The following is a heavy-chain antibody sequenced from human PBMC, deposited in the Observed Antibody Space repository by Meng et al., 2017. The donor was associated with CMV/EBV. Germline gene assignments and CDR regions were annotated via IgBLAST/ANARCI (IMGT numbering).Heavy chain of an antibody. CDR1: GGSISSGDCY. CDR3: AREGDNPFDY. J-gene: IGHJ4*02. D-gene: IGHD2-21*02. V-gene: IGHV4-30-4*08. Sequence: QAQPPGSGPGPVNLFPTLSLTCTVSGGSISSGDCYWSWIRQPPGKGLEWIGYIYYSGSTYYNPSLKSRVTISVDTSKNQFSLKLSSVTAADTAVYYCAREGDNPFDYWGQGTLVTVSS. CDR2: IYYSGST.